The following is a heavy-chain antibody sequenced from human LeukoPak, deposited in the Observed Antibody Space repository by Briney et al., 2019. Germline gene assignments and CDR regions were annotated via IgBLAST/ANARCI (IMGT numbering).Heavy chain of an antibody. D-gene: IGHD4-17*01. CDR1: GFTVSSNY. CDR2: IYSGGST. J-gene: IGHJ4*02. Sequence: GGSLRLSCAASGFTVSSNYMSWVRQAPGKGLEWVSVIYSGGSTYYADSVKGRFTISRDNSKNTLSLQMNSLRAEDTAMYYCAKHDYGDPVGNFDYWGQGTLVTVSS. V-gene: IGHV3-53*01. CDR3: AKHDYGDPVGNFDY.